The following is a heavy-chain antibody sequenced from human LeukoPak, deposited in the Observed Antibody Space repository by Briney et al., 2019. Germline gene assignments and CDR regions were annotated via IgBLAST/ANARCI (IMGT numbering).Heavy chain of an antibody. CDR1: GYTFTGYY. CDR2: INPNSGGT. CDR3: AGDAGSYYDSSGYYPFDY. D-gene: IGHD3-22*01. Sequence: ASVKVSCKASGYTFTGYYMHWVRQAPGQGREWMGCINPNSGGTNYAQKFQGRVTMTRDTSISTAYMELSRLRSDDTAVYYCAGDAGSYYDSSGYYPFDYWGQGTLVTVSS. V-gene: IGHV1-2*02. J-gene: IGHJ4*02.